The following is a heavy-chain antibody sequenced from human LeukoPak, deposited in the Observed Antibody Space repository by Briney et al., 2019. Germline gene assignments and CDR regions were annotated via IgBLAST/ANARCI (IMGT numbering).Heavy chain of an antibody. V-gene: IGHV3-20*04. D-gene: IGHD1-26*01. CDR2: INCNGGNT. CDR3: ARFNSGSYYRDEAFDI. Sequence: GGSVRLSCAVSGYTFDDFCMSWVRQAPGKGLEWVAGINCNGGNTGYADAVKGRVTISRDNSKNTLYLELNSLRAEDTAVYYCARFNSGSYYRDEAFDIWGQATIVTVSS. J-gene: IGHJ3*02. CDR1: GYTFDDFC.